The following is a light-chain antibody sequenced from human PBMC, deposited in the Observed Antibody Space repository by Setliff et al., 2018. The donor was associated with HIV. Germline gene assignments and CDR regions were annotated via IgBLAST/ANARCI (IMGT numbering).Light chain of an antibody. CDR3: NSYTSRSTFI. Sequence: QSVLTQPASLSGSPGQSITISCTGTTSDIGGYNFVSWYQQHPGKAPKLLIYAVTKRPSGVSARFSASKSGNTASLTISGLQDEDEADYYCNSYTSRSTFIFGGGTKSPS. J-gene: IGLJ2*01. CDR1: TSDIGGYNF. CDR2: AVT. V-gene: IGLV2-14*03.